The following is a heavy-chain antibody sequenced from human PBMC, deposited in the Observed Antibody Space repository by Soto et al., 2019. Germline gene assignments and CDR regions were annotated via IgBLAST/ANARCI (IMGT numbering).Heavy chain of an antibody. V-gene: IGHV3-48*03. CDR3: ARLFGAGFFDY. D-gene: IGHD3-10*01. CDR2: ISGSRSTI. CDR1: GFTFSSYE. Sequence: EVQLVESGGGLVQPGGSLRLSCAASGFTFSSYEMNWVRQAPGKGLEWISYISGSRSTIYYADSVKGRFTISRDKAKNSLYLQMNSLRAEDTAVYYCARLFGAGFFDYWGQGTLVTVSS. J-gene: IGHJ4*02.